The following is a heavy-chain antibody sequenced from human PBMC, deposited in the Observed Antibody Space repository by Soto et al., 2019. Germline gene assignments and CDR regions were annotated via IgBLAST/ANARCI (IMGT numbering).Heavy chain of an antibody. CDR2: IYYSGST. CDR3: ASPTVAGSDFDY. J-gene: IGHJ4*02. Sequence: ASETLSLTCTVSGGSVSSGSYYWSWIRQPPGKGLEWIGYIYYSGSTNYNPSLKSRVTISVDTSKNQFSLKLSSVTAADTAVYYCASPTVAGSDFDYWGQGTLVTVSS. CDR1: GGSVSSGSYY. V-gene: IGHV4-61*01. D-gene: IGHD6-19*01.